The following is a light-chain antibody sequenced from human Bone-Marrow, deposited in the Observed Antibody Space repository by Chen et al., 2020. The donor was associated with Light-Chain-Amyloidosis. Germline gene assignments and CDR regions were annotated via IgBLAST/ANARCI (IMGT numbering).Light chain of an antibody. CDR3: QQYYSVPFT. J-gene: IGKJ3*01. Sequence: DIVMTQSPDSLALSLGERATITCKSSQNLFYHSNNKDYLAWYQQKAGQPPKLRMKWASSRKSGVPDRFSVSGSGTDFTLTISSLQSEDVAVYYCQQYYSVPFTFGPGTKVEIK. V-gene: IGKV4-1*01. CDR2: WAS. CDR1: QNLFYHSNNKDY.